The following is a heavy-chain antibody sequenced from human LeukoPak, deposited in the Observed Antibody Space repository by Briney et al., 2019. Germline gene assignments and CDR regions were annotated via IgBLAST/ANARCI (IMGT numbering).Heavy chain of an antibody. CDR3: ATYMLRDNWNVHTFDS. J-gene: IGHJ4*02. CDR2: IIPIFGTA. Sequence: SVKVSCKASGFTFTNYGISWVRQAPGQGLEWMGGIIPIFGTANYAQKFQGRVTVTTDDSTSTAFMELSSLRSEDTAVYYCATYMLRDNWNVHTFDSWGQGTLVTVSS. D-gene: IGHD1-1*01. V-gene: IGHV1-69*05. CDR1: GFTFTNYG.